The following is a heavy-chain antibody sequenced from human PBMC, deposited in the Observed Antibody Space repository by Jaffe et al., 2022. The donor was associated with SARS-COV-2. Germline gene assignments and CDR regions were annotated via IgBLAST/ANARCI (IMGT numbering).Heavy chain of an antibody. V-gene: IGHV3-48*03. CDR1: GFTFSSYE. Sequence: EVQLVESGGGLVQPGGSLRLSCAASGFTFSSYEMNWVRQAPGKGLEWVSYISSSGSTIYYADSVKGRFTISRDNAKNSLYLQMNSLRAEDTAVYYCAFPKEEPAAMLRYYYYYGMDVWGQGTTVTVSS. CDR3: AFPKEEPAAMLRYYYYYGMDV. J-gene: IGHJ6*02. D-gene: IGHD2-2*01. CDR2: ISSSGSTI.